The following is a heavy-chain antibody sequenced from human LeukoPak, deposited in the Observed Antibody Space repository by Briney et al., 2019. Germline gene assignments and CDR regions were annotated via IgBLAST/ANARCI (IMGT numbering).Heavy chain of an antibody. CDR1: GFTFSSYW. CDR2: IKTDGSDE. J-gene: IGHJ4*02. D-gene: IGHD3-22*01. V-gene: IGHV3-7*01. Sequence: GGSLRLSCAASGFTFSSYWMSWVRQAPGKGLEWVATIKTDGSDEYYVDSVKGRFTISRDNAKRSLYLQMNSLRAEDTAVYYCARDEYYYDSSGHFDYWGQGTLVTVPS. CDR3: ARDEYYYDSSGHFDY.